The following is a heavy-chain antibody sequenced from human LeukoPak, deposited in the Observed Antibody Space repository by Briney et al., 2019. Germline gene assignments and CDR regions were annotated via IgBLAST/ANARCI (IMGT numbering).Heavy chain of an antibody. D-gene: IGHD6-13*01. J-gene: IGHJ4*02. CDR3: ARLTAAAGKVFDY. Sequence: TPSETLSLTCTVSGGSISSYYWSWIRQPPGKGLEWIGSIYYSGSTYYNPSLKSRVTISVDTSKNQFSLKLSSVTAADTAVYYCARLTAAAGKVFDYWGQGTLVTVSS. CDR1: GGSISSYY. V-gene: IGHV4-59*05. CDR2: IYYSGST.